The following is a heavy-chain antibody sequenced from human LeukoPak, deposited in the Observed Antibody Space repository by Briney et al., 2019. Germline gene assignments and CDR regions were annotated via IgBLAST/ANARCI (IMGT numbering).Heavy chain of an antibody. CDR2: IKQDGSEK. CDR1: GFTFSSYW. V-gene: IGHV3-7*03. CDR3: ASAVAVVTETFDY. J-gene: IGHJ4*02. D-gene: IGHD2-21*02. Sequence: PGGSLRLSCAASGFTFSSYWMSWVRQAPGKGLEWVANIKQDGSEKYYVDSVKGRFTISRDNSKNTLYLQMNSLRAEDTAVYYCASAVAVVTETFDYWGQGTLVTVSS.